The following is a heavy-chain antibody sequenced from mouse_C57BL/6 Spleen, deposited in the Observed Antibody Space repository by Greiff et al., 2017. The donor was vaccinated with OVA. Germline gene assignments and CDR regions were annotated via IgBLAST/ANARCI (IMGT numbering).Heavy chain of an antibody. CDR3: TRGSTMVTTRFAY. D-gene: IGHD2-2*01. CDR1: GYTFTDYE. CDR2: IDPETGGT. J-gene: IGHJ3*01. Sequence: VQLQQSGAELVRPGASVTLSCKASGYTFTDYEMHWVKQTPLHGLEWIGAIDPETGGTAYNQKFKGKAILTADKSSSTAYMELRSLTSEDSAVYYCTRGSTMVTTRFAYWGQGTLVTVSA. V-gene: IGHV1-15*01.